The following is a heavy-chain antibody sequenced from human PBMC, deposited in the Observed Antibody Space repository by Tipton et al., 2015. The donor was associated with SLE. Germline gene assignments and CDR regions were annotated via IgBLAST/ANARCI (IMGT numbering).Heavy chain of an antibody. J-gene: IGHJ3*02. V-gene: IGHV4-59*01. CDR1: GGSISTYY. Sequence: TLSLTCTVSGGSISTYYWSWIRQPPKQGLEWIGWIYHTGSTDYNPPLKSRVTISVDTSKNQFSLRLSSVTAADTAVYYCARDYYGSGFDAFDIWGQGTMVTVSS. CDR2: IYHTGST. D-gene: IGHD3-10*01. CDR3: ARDYYGSGFDAFDI.